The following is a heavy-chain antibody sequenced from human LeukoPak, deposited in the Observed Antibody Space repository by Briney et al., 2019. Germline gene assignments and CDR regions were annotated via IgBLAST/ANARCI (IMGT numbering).Heavy chain of an antibody. J-gene: IGHJ4*02. Sequence: ASVKVSFKASGYTFSDHYIQWVRQAPGQGFDWLGWINPNSGGTDYARKFRGRVTMTRDMSLSTAYMELTRLTYDDTAVYYCARGALDPETVTNYFEYWAQGTLVTVSS. CDR1: GYTFSDHY. V-gene: IGHV1-2*02. CDR2: INPNSGGT. D-gene: IGHD4-17*01. CDR3: ARGALDPETVTNYFEY.